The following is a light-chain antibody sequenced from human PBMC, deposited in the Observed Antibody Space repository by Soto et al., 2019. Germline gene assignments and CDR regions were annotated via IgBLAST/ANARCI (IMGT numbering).Light chain of an antibody. J-gene: IGKJ4*01. V-gene: IGKV3-11*01. CDR1: QSVGSH. CDR3: QERTDWRLT. Sequence: ETVLTQSPATLSLSPGERATLSCRASQSVGSHLTWYRQSPGQAPRLLIYDETNRATGIPARFSGSGSGTDFTLTISSLEPEDFAVYYCQERTDWRLTFGGGTKVEIK. CDR2: DET.